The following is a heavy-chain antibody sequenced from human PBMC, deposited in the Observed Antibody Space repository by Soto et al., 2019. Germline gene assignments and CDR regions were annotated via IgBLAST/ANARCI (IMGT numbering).Heavy chain of an antibody. Sequence: PGESLKISCKGSGYSFTSYWIGWVRQMPGKGLEWMGIIYPGDSDTRYSPSFQGQVTISADKSISTAYLQWSSLKASDTAMYYCARGSSSYYYYYGMDVWGQGTTVTVS. CDR1: GYSFTSYW. J-gene: IGHJ6*02. CDR3: ARGSSSYYYYYGMDV. V-gene: IGHV5-51*01. CDR2: IYPGDSDT. D-gene: IGHD6-6*01.